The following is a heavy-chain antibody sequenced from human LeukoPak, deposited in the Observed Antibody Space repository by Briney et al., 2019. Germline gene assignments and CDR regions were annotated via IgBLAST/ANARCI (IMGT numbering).Heavy chain of an antibody. CDR2: INHSGST. V-gene: IGHV4-34*01. Sequence: EASETLSLTCAVYGGSFSGYYWSGIRQPPGKGLEWIGEINHSGSTNYNPSLKSRVTISVDASKNQFSLKLSSVTAADMAVYYCARGSPPRGVAARPRYGMDVWGQGTTVTVSS. CDR1: GGSFSGYY. D-gene: IGHD6-6*01. J-gene: IGHJ6*02. CDR3: ARGSPPRGVAARPRYGMDV.